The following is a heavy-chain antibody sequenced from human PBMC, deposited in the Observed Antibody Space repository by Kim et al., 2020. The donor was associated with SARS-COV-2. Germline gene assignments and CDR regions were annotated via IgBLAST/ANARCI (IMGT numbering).Heavy chain of an antibody. CDR3: ATAVSQTYCYGMDV. CDR1: GFTFSNYA. D-gene: IGHD2-8*01. J-gene: IGHJ6*02. CDR2: ISVSTGST. V-gene: IGHV3-23*01. Sequence: GGSLRLSCAASGFTFSNYAMNWVRQAPGKGLEWVSAISVSTGSTYYADSVKGRFTISRDNSKSSLSLQMSSLRAEDTAVYYCATAVSQTYCYGMDVWGQGTPVTVSS.